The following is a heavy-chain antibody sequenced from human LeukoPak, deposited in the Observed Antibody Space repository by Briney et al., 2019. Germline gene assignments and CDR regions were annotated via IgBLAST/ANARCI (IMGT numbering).Heavy chain of an antibody. CDR1: GYTFTGYY. CDR2: INPNSGGT. D-gene: IGHD2-2*01. Sequence: GASVKVSCKASGYTFTGYYMHWVRQAPGQGLEWMGWINPNSGGTNYAQKFQGRVTMTRDTSISTAYMELSRLRSDDTAVYYCARVNIVVVPAASSWFDPWGQGTLVTVSS. CDR3: ARVNIVVVPAASSWFDP. J-gene: IGHJ5*02. V-gene: IGHV1-2*02.